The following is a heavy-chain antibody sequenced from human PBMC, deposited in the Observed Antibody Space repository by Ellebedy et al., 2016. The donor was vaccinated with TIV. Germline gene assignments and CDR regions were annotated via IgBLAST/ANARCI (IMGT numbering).Heavy chain of an antibody. V-gene: IGHV3-30*04. J-gene: IGHJ4*02. CDR2: ISYDGSNK. D-gene: IGHD3-22*01. CDR1: GFTFSSYA. CDR3: ARDQFYDSSYYVDY. Sequence: GESLKISXAVSGFTFSSYAMHWVRQAPGKGLEWVALISYDGSNKYYADFVKGRFTISRDNSKNTQYLQMNSLREEDTAVYYCARDQFYDSSYYVDYWGQGTLVTVSS.